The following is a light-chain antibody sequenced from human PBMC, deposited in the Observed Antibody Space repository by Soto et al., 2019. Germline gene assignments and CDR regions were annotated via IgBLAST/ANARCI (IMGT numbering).Light chain of an antibody. J-gene: IGKJ4*01. CDR1: QSISSY. V-gene: IGKV1-13*02. Sequence: AIQLTQSPSSLSASVGDRVTITCRASQSISSYLNWYQQKPGKAPKLLIYAASSLQSGVPSRFSGSGSGTDFTLTISSLQPEDFATYYCQQLNSYPLTFGGGTKVDIK. CDR2: AAS. CDR3: QQLNSYPLT.